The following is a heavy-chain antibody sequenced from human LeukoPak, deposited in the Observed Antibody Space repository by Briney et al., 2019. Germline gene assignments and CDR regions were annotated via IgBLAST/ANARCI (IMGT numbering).Heavy chain of an antibody. CDR2: IYHSGST. Sequence: SETLSLTCTVSGYSISSGYYWGWIRQPPGKGLEWIGSIYHSGSTYYNPSLKSRVTISVDTSKNQFSLKLSSVTAADTAVYYCARWRIGYYGSGDSDYWGQGTLVTVSS. J-gene: IGHJ4*02. V-gene: IGHV4-38-2*02. CDR3: ARWRIGYYGSGDSDY. CDR1: GYSISSGYY. D-gene: IGHD3-10*01.